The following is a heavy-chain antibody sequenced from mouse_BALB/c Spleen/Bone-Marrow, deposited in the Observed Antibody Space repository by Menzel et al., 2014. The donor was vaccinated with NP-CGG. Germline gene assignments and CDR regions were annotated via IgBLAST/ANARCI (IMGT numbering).Heavy chain of an antibody. D-gene: IGHD2-4*01. CDR2: INSGGSYT. Sequence: EVKVEESGGDLVKPGGSLKLSCAASGFTFSNYGMSWVRQTPDKRLEWVATINSGGSYTYYPDNVKGRFTISRDNAKNTLYLQMNNLKSEDTAIYYCTRRGSTMITTSYPMDYWGQGTSVTVSS. V-gene: IGHV5-6*02. CDR1: GFTFSNYG. J-gene: IGHJ4*01. CDR3: TRRGSTMITTSYPMDY.